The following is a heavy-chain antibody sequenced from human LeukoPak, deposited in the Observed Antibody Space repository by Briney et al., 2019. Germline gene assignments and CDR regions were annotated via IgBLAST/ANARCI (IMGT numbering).Heavy chain of an antibody. D-gene: IGHD3-22*01. CDR3: AREWLSTPTFDY. Sequence: SETLSLTCTVSGGSISSSSYYWSWIRQPAGKGLEWIGRIYTSGSTNYNPSLKSRVTMSVDTSKNQFSLKLSSVTAADTAVYYCAREWLSTPTFDYWGQGTLVTVSS. J-gene: IGHJ4*02. CDR2: IYTSGST. CDR1: GGSISSSSYY. V-gene: IGHV4-61*02.